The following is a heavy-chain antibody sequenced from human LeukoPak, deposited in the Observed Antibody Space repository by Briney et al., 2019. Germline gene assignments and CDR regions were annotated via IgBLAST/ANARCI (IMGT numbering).Heavy chain of an antibody. CDR3: ARDKRDYYDSSGPYYYYYYMDV. V-gene: IGHV3-20*04. Sequence: GGSLRLSCAASGFTFSSYGISWVRQAPGKGLEWVSGINWNGGSTGYADSVKGRFTISRDNAKNSLYLQMNSLRAEDTALYYCARDKRDYYDSSGPYYYYYYMDVWGKGTTVTVSS. CDR1: GFTFSSYG. CDR2: INWNGGST. D-gene: IGHD3-22*01. J-gene: IGHJ6*03.